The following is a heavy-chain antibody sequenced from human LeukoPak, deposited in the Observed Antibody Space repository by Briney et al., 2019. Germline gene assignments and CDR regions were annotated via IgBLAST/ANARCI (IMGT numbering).Heavy chain of an antibody. V-gene: IGHV3-74*01. Sequence: QRGGSLRLSCVTSGITFSNYYMYWVRRVPGEGLVWVSHIIQDGSVTSYADSVKGRFTISRDNAKNTVYLQLNNLRAEDTAVYYCATDDYRGLGYWGQGTLVTVSS. CDR3: ATDDYRGLGY. CDR1: GITFSNYY. CDR2: IIQDGSVT. D-gene: IGHD3-16*01. J-gene: IGHJ4*02.